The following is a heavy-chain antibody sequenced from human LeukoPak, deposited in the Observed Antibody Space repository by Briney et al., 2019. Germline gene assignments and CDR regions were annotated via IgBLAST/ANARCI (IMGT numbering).Heavy chain of an antibody. CDR2: INSDGSST. CDR3: ARALGGSYFVGFDY. V-gene: IGHV3-74*01. CDR1: GFTFSSYW. D-gene: IGHD1-26*01. Sequence: PGGSLRLSCAASGFTFSSYWMHWVRRAPGKGLVCVSRINSDGSSTSYADSVKGRFTISRDNAKNTLYLQMNSLRAEDTAVYYCARALGGSYFVGFDYWGQGTLVTVSS. J-gene: IGHJ4*02.